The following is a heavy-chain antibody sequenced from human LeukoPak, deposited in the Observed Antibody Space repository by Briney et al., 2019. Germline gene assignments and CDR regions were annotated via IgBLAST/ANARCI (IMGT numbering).Heavy chain of an antibody. J-gene: IGHJ4*02. V-gene: IGHV3-33*01. Sequence: GRSLRLSCAASGFFFGSYGMHWVRQAPGKGLEWVAVIWYDGSDKYYADSVKGRFTISRDNSKNTLSLQMNSLRVEDTAVYYCARDSNLSGPGDFDYWGQGTLVTVSS. CDR2: IWYDGSDK. D-gene: IGHD6-19*01. CDR3: ARDSNLSGPGDFDY. CDR1: GFFFGSYG.